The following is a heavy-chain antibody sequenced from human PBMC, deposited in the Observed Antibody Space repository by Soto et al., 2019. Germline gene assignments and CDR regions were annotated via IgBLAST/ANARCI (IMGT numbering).Heavy chain of an antibody. Sequence: SETLSLTCAVYGGSLSGYYWSWIRQPPGKGLEWIGEINHSGSTNYNPSLKSRVTISVDTSKNQFSLKLSSVTAADTAVYYCARAVVVVPLRYYYYMDVWGKGTTVSVS. D-gene: IGHD2-2*01. CDR3: ARAVVVVPLRYYYYMDV. CDR2: INHSGST. V-gene: IGHV4-34*01. CDR1: GGSLSGYY. J-gene: IGHJ6*03.